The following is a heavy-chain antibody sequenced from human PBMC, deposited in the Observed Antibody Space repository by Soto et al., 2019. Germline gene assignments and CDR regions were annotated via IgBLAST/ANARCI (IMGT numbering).Heavy chain of an antibody. CDR1: GYTFTGYY. V-gene: IGHV1-2*02. Sequence: ASVKVTFKASGYTFTGYYMHWVRQAPGQGLEWMGWINPNSGGTNYAQKFQGRVTMTRDTSISTAYMELSRLRSDDTAVYYCARAGAVDTAMATIDYWGQGTLVTVSS. CDR2: INPNSGGT. D-gene: IGHD5-18*01. J-gene: IGHJ4*02. CDR3: ARAGAVDTAMATIDY.